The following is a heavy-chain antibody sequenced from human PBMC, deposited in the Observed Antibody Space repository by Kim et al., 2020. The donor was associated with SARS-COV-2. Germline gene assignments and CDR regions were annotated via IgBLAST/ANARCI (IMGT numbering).Heavy chain of an antibody. V-gene: IGHV1-69*13. CDR2: IIPIFGTA. Sequence: SVKVSCKASGGTFSSYAISWVRQAPGQGLEWMGGIIPIFGTANYAQKFQGRVTITADESTSTAYMELSSLRSEDTAVYYCARVGSPYSEIYYFDYWGQGTLVTVSS. D-gene: IGHD1-26*01. CDR1: GGTFSSYA. CDR3: ARVGSPYSEIYYFDY. J-gene: IGHJ4*02.